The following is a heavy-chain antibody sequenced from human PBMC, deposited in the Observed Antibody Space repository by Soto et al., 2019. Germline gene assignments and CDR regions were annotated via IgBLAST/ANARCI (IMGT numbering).Heavy chain of an antibody. D-gene: IGHD6-19*01. CDR3: ASIHSIAVAAADAFDI. J-gene: IGHJ3*02. V-gene: IGHV3-30-3*01. CDR1: GFTFSSYA. CDR2: ISYDGSNK. Sequence: QVQLVESGGGVVQPGRSLRLSCAASGFTFSSYAMHWVRQAPGKGLEWVAVISYDGSNKYYADSVKGRFTISRDNSKNTLYLQMNSLRAEDTAVYYCASIHSIAVAAADAFDIWGQGTMVTVSS.